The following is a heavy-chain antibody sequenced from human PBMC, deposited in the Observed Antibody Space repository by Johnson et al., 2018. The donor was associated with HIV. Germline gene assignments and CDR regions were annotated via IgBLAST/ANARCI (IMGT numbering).Heavy chain of an antibody. CDR3: ARSVHDYSDYRWGRDAFDI. D-gene: IGHD4-11*01. CDR1: GFAFSGYA. J-gene: IGHJ3*02. CDR2: ISYDGTKK. V-gene: IGHV3-30*04. Sequence: QMQLVESGGGVVQPGGSLRLSCAASGFAFSGYALHWVRQAPGKGLEWVALISYDGTKKYSAGSVKGRFTISRDNSKNTLYLQMNNLRLGDTAVYHCARSVHDYSDYRWGRDAFDIWGQGTMVIVSS.